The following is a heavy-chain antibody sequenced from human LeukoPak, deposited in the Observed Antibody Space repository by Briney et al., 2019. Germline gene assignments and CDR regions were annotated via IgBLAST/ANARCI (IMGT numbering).Heavy chain of an antibody. CDR1: GFTFSSYS. J-gene: IGHJ4*02. V-gene: IGHV3-21*01. CDR2: ISSSSSYI. D-gene: IGHD6-19*01. Sequence: GRSLRLSCAASGFTFSSYSMNWVRQAPGKGLEWVSSISSSSSYIYYADSVKGRFTISRDNAKNSLYLQMNSLRAEDTAVYYCARGGAVAYDYWGQGTLVTVSS. CDR3: ARGGAVAYDY.